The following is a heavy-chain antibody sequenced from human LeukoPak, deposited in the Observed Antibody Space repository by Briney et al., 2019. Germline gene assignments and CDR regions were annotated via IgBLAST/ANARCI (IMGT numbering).Heavy chain of an antibody. Sequence: ASVKVSCKASGYTFTSYGISWVRQAPGQGLEWMGWISAYNGNTNYARKLQGRVTMTTDTSTSTAYMELRSLRSDDTAVYYCARGLWFGELLGALVYWGQGTLVTVSS. CDR2: ISAYNGNT. D-gene: IGHD3-10*01. CDR3: ARGLWFGELLGALVY. J-gene: IGHJ4*02. V-gene: IGHV1-18*01. CDR1: GYTFTSYG.